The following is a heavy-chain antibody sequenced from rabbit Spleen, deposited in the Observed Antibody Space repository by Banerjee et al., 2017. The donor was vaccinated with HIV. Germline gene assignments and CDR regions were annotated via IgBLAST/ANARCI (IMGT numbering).Heavy chain of an antibody. V-gene: IGHV1S40*01. CDR2: IAGSSSDFT. CDR1: GFSFSSSDY. CDR3: ARDLVGVIGWNFYL. D-gene: IGHD1-1*01. Sequence: QSLEESGGDLVKPGASLTLTCTASGFSFSSSDYMCWVRQAPGKGLEWISCIAGSSSDFTYSATWAKGRFTCSKTSSTTVTLQMTSLTAADTATYFCARDLVGVIGWNFYLWGQGTLVTVS. J-gene: IGHJ4*01.